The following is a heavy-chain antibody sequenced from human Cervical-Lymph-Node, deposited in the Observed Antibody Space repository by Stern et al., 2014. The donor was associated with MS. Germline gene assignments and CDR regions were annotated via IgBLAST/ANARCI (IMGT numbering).Heavy chain of an antibody. Sequence: VQLLESGGGVVQPGRSLRLSCAASGFSFSTSGMHWVRQAPGKVLDWVAVISYDGSDKYYGGSVKGRFTISRDNSKNTVYLQMNSVRAEDTAVYYCANAAALSCRSPSCYKAFEYWGQGILVTVSS. V-gene: IGHV3-30*18. J-gene: IGHJ4*02. CDR1: GFSFSTSG. D-gene: IGHD2-2*02. CDR2: ISYDGSDK. CDR3: ANAAALSCRSPSCYKAFEY.